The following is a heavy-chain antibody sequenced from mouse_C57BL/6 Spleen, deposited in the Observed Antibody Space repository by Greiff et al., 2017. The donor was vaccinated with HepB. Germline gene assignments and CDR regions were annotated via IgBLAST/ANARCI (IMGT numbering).Heavy chain of an antibody. D-gene: IGHD2-1*01. CDR2: ISYDGSN. J-gene: IGHJ4*01. CDR3: AVICYYAMDY. CDR1: GYSITSGYY. V-gene: IGHV3-6*01. Sequence: EVKLVESGPGLVKPSQSLSLTCSVTGYSITSGYYWNWIRQFPGNKLEWMGYISYDGSNNYNPSLKNRISITRDTSKNQFFLKLNSVTTEDTATYYCAVICYYAMDYWGQGTSVTVSS.